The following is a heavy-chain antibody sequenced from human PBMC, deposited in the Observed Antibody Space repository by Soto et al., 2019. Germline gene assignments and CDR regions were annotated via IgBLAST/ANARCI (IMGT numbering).Heavy chain of an antibody. CDR3: ARINWNDVDYYYGMDV. CDR1: GYSFTSYW. Sequence: GESLKISCKGSGYSFTSYWISWVRQMPGKGLEWMGRIDPSDSYTNYSPSFQGHVTISADKSISTAYLQWSSLKASDTAMYYCARINWNDVDYYYGMDVWGQGTTVTVSS. CDR2: IDPSDSYT. D-gene: IGHD1-1*01. V-gene: IGHV5-10-1*01. J-gene: IGHJ6*02.